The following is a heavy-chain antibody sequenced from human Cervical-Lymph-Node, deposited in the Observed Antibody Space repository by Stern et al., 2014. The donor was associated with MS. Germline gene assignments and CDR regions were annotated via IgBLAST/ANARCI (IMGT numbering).Heavy chain of an antibody. D-gene: IGHD6-13*01. V-gene: IGHV7-4-1*02. CDR1: GYTFNRYA. J-gene: IGHJ4*02. CDR3: ARPITGADHAFDS. CDR2: INTNSGYP. Sequence: VHLVESGSEMKKPGASVKVSCKASGYTFNRYAINWVRQAPGQGLEWMGWINTNSGYPTYGRGFAGRFVFSLDTSVSTTYLQITSLKAEDTAIYYCARPITGADHAFDSWGQGTLVTVSS.